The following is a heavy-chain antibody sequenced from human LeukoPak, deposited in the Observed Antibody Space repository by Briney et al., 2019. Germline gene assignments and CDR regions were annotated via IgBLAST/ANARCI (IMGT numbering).Heavy chain of an antibody. V-gene: IGHV2-5*01. D-gene: IGHD3-22*01. J-gene: IGHJ4*02. CDR3: AHLQMPYYYDSSGYSYYFDY. CDR1: GFSLGTGGVG. Sequence: SGRTLLNPTQPLTPASTFSGFSLGTGGVGVGCIRQSQGKALEWLALTYWNDDKRYSPSLKSRLTITKETSKSQVVLTMTNMDPVDTAKYYCAHLQMPYYYDSSGYSYYFDYWGQGTLVTVSS. CDR2: TYWNDDK.